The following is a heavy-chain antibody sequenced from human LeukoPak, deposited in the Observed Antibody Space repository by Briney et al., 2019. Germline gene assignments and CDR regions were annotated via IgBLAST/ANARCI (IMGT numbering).Heavy chain of an antibody. V-gene: IGHV3-7*01. CDR3: ARDQIMATATY. J-gene: IGHJ4*02. CDR1: GFTFRSHW. D-gene: IGHD2-8*01. CDR2: IHQYGGEK. Sequence: GGSLRLSCEGSGFTFRSHWMSWVRQAPGKGLEWVANIHQYGGEKYYVDSVRGRFSISRDNAKNSLYLEMNSLRAEDTAVYYCARDQIMATATYWGQGTLVTVSS.